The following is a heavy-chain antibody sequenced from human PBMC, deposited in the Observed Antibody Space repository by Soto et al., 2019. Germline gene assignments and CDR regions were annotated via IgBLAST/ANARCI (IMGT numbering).Heavy chain of an antibody. CDR3: ARGGGSTKVDY. CDR2: TSNSGGT. J-gene: IGHJ4*02. Sequence: QVQLQESGPGLVKPSQTLSLTCTVSGGSITSSGYYWSWIRQHPGEGLEWIGFTSNSGGTYYNPSLKSRVTISVDTFSNQFSFNLKSVTAADTAVYYCARGGGSTKVDYWGQGTLVTVSP. CDR1: GGSITSSGYY. V-gene: IGHV4-31*03. D-gene: IGHD2-2*01.